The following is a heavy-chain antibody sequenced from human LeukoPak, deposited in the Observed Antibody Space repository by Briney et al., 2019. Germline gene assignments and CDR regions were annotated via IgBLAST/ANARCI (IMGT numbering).Heavy chain of an antibody. CDR1: GGSIGSHY. Sequence: SETLSLTCTVSGGSIGSHYWSWIRQPAGKGLEWIGRIYTSGSTSYNPSLKSRVTISLNKSNNQFSLRLTSVTAADTAVYYCARRGYYDSSGNDAFDIWGQGTTVTVSS. CDR2: IYTSGST. CDR3: ARRGYYDSSGNDAFDI. V-gene: IGHV4-4*07. J-gene: IGHJ3*02. D-gene: IGHD3-22*01.